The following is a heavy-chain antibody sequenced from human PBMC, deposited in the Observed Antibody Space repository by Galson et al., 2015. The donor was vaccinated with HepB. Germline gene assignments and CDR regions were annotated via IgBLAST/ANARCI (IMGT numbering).Heavy chain of an antibody. CDR3: ARSFSSADAFDI. CDR1: GYTFTRYY. D-gene: IGHD2-2*01. V-gene: IGHV1-46*01. J-gene: IGHJ3*02. Sequence: SVKVSCKASGYTFTRYYMHWVRQAPGQGLEWMGIINPSGGSTTYAQKFQGRVTMIRDTSTSTVYMELSSLRSEDTAVYYCARSFSSADAFDIWGQGTMVTVSS. CDR2: INPSGGST.